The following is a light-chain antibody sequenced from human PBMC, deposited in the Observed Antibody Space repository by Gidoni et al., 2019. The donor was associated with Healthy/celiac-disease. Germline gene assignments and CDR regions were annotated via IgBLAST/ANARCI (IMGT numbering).Light chain of an antibody. Sequence: DIVMTQSPDSLAVSLGERANIHCKSSQSVLYSSNNKHYLAWYQQNPGQPPKLLIYWASTRESWVPDRFSCSGSGTDFTLTSSSLQAEDVAVYYCQQYYSTPLTFGGGTKVEIK. CDR3: QQYYSTPLT. V-gene: IGKV4-1*01. CDR1: QSVLYSSNNKHY. J-gene: IGKJ4*01. CDR2: WAS.